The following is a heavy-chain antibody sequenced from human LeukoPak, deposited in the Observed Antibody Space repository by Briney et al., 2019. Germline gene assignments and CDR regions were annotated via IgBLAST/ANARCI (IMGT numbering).Heavy chain of an antibody. CDR1: GGSISSGGYY. V-gene: IGHV4-30-2*01. CDR3: ARDAGGNSGFDY. D-gene: IGHD4-23*01. J-gene: IGHJ4*02. CDR2: IYHSGST. Sequence: SQTLSLTCTVSGGSISSGGYYWSWIRQPPRKGLEWIGYIYHSGSTYYNPSLKSRVTISVDRSKNQFSLKLSSVTAADTAVYYCARDAGGNSGFDYWGQGTLVTVSS.